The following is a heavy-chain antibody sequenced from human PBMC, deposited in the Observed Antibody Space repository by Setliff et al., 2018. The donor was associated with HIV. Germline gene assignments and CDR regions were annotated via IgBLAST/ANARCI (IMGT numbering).Heavy chain of an antibody. CDR1: GFIFNNYG. CDR3: AREFALGSDF. J-gene: IGHJ4*02. D-gene: IGHD7-27*01. Sequence: ALRLSCAASGFIFNNYGMQWVRQAPGKGLEWVAVIWHDGSIKSYADSVKGRFTISRDNSKNRLYLQMNSLRAEDTALYYCAREFALGSDFWGQGTLVTVSS. CDR2: IWHDGSIK. V-gene: IGHV3-33*01.